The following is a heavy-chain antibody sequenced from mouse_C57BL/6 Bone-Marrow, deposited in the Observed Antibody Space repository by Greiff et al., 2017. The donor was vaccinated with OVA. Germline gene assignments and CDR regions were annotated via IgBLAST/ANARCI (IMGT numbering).Heavy chain of an antibody. CDR2: IYPRDGST. J-gene: IGHJ3*01. D-gene: IGHD2-1*01. CDR1: GYTFTSYD. CDR3: AGDYGNAWFAY. V-gene: IGHV1-85*01. Sequence: QVQLQQSGPELVKPGASVKLSCKASGYTFTSYDINWVKQRPGQGLAWIGWIYPRDGSTKYNEKFKGKATLTVNTSSSTAYMELHSLTSEDSAVYFCAGDYGNAWFAYWGQGTLVTVSA.